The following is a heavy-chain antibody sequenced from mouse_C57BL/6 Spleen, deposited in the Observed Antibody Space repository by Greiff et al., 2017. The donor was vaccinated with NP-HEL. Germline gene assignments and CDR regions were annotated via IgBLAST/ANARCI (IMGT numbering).Heavy chain of an antibody. D-gene: IGHD2-4*01. J-gene: IGHJ2*01. Sequence: QVQLQQSGAELVRPGASVKLSCKASGYTFTDYYINWVKQRPGQGLEWIARIYPGSGNTYYNEKFKGNATLTAEKSSSTTYMQLSSLTSEDSAVYFCARSGITHYFDYWGQGTTLTVSS. CDR1: GYTFTDYY. V-gene: IGHV1-76*01. CDR3: ARSGITHYFDY. CDR2: IYPGSGNT.